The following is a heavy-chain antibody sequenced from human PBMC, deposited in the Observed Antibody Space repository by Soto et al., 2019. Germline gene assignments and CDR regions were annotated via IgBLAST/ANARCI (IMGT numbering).Heavy chain of an antibody. CDR2: INPKSGGT. J-gene: IGHJ6*02. CDR3: ARGHSTDCSNGVCSFFYNHEMDV. D-gene: IGHD2-8*01. CDR1: GYSFTDYH. Sequence: ASVKVSCKASGYSFTDYHIHWVRQAPGQGLEWLGRINPKSGGTSTAQKFQGWVTMTRDRSISTVYMELTRLRSNDTAVYFCARGHSTDCSNGVCSFFYNHEMDVWGQGTTVTVSS. V-gene: IGHV1-2*04.